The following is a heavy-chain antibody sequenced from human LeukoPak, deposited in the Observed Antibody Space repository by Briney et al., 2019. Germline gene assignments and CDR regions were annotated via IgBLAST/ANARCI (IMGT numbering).Heavy chain of an antibody. CDR1: GGSISSYY. CDR2: IYTSGST. D-gene: IGHD4-17*01. V-gene: IGHV4-4*07. CDR3: ASTLGRTYGDYRYYYYYGMDV. J-gene: IGHJ6*02. Sequence: PSETLSLTCTVSGGSISSYYWSWIRQPAGKGLEWIGRIYTSGSTNYNPSLKSRVTMSVDTSKNQFSLKLSSVTAADTAVYYCASTLGRTYGDYRYYYYYGMDVWGQGTTVTVSS.